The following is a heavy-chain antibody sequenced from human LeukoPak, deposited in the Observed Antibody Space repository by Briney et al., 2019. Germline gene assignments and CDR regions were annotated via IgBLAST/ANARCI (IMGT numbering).Heavy chain of an antibody. CDR2: IKQDGSDK. D-gene: IGHD2-15*01. Sequence: GGALRLSCAVSGFTFSSYWMSWVRQAPGKGLEWVANIKQDGSDKYYVDSVKGRFTISRDNAKNSLYLQMNSLRAEDTAVYYCARSLGYCSAGSCFPFDYWGQGTLVTVSS. J-gene: IGHJ4*02. CDR1: GFTFSSYW. CDR3: ARSLGYCSAGSCFPFDY. V-gene: IGHV3-7*05.